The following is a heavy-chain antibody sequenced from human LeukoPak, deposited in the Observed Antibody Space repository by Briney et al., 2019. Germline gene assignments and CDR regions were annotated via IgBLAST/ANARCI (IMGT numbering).Heavy chain of an antibody. J-gene: IGHJ4*02. D-gene: IGHD2-2*01. CDR1: GYTFTSYD. V-gene: IGHV1-8*01. Sequence: ASVKVSCXASGYTFTSYDINWVRQATGQGLEWMGWMNPNSGNTGYAQKFQGRVTMTRNTSISTAYMELSSLRSEDTAVYYCARGHLSLRYQSDYWGQGTLVTVSS. CDR3: ARGHLSLRYQSDY. CDR2: MNPNSGNT.